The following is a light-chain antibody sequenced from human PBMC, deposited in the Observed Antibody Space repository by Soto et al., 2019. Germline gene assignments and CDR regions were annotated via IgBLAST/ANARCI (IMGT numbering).Light chain of an antibody. Sequence: DIQMTQSPSSVSASVGDRVTITCRASKVIRSRLAWYQQKPGKAPNLLTYAASSLQSGVPSRFSGSGSETDFTLTIGSLQPEDFATYYCQQSNSFPLAFGGGAKVEIK. V-gene: IGKV1-12*01. J-gene: IGKJ4*01. CDR3: QQSNSFPLA. CDR1: KVIRSR. CDR2: AAS.